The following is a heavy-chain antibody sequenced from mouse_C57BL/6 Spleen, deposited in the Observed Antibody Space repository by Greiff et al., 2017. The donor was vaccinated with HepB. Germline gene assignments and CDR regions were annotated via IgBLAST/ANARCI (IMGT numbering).Heavy chain of an antibody. CDR1: GYTFTSYW. J-gene: IGHJ1*03. CDR3: ARYDYEWYFDV. D-gene: IGHD2-4*01. CDR2: IHPNSGST. Sequence: VQLQQPGAELVKPGASVKLSCKASGYTFTSYWMHWVKQRPGQGLEWIGMIHPNSGSTNYNEKFKSKATLTVDKSSSTAYMQLSSLTSEYSAVYYCARYDYEWYFDVWGTGTTVTVSS. V-gene: IGHV1-64*01.